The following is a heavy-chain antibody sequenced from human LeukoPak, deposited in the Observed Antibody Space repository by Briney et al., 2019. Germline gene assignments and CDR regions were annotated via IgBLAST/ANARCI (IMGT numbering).Heavy chain of an antibody. CDR1: GFTFGSHA. Sequence: GGSLRLSCAVSGFTFGSHAMNWVRQAPGKGLEWVSSISASSTTSNYADSVKGRFAISRENSKNTVYLQINNLRTEDTAIYYCAKTRTTVISPMDSWGQGTLVTVSS. V-gene: IGHV3-23*01. J-gene: IGHJ4*02. CDR3: AKTRTTVISPMDS. CDR2: ISASSTTS. D-gene: IGHD4-17*01.